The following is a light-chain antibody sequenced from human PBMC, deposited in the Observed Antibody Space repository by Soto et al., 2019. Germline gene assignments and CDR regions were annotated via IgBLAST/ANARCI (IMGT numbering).Light chain of an antibody. CDR2: EGS. CDR3: CSYAGRSTVV. J-gene: IGLJ2*01. V-gene: IGLV2-23*01. Sequence: QAVVTQPASVSGSPGQSITISCTGTSSDVGSYNLVSWYQQHPGKAPKLMIYEGSKRPSVVSSRFSGSKSGNTASLTIAGLQAEDEADYYCCSYAGRSTVVFGGGTKLTVL. CDR1: SSDVGSYNL.